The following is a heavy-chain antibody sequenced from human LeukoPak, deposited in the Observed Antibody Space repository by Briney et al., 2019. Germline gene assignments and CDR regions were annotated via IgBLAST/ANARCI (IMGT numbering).Heavy chain of an antibody. CDR3: VTGGWFGESRGVY. D-gene: IGHD3-10*01. CDR1: GGSFSSYY. CDR2: IYTSGST. V-gene: IGHV4-59*10. J-gene: IGHJ4*02. Sequence: SETLSLTCVVYGGSFSSYYWSWIRQPAGKGLEWIGRIYTSGSTNYNPSLKSRVTMSVDTSKNQFSLKLSSVTAADTAVYYCVTGGWFGESRGVYWGQGTLVTVSS.